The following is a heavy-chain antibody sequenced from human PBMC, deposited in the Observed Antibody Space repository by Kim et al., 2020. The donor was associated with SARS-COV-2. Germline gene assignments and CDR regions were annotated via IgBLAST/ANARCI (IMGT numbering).Heavy chain of an antibody. Sequence: KDRFTISRDNSKNTLYLQRTSLRAEDTAVYYCAREYEPIAAAGRSYYGMDVWGQGTTVTVSS. D-gene: IGHD6-13*01. J-gene: IGHJ6*02. CDR3: AREYEPIAAAGRSYYGMDV. V-gene: IGHV3-30*07.